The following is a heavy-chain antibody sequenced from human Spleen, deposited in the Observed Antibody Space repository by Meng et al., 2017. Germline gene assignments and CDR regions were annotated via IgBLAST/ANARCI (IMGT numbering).Heavy chain of an antibody. CDR3: ARRYSSSWEY. CDR1: GITFSSSA. J-gene: IGHJ4*02. CDR2: IWSDGRIK. D-gene: IGHD6-13*01. V-gene: IGHV3-33*01. Sequence: GESLKISCAASGITFSSSAIHWIRQAPGKGLEWVAVIWSDGRIKYYGDSVEGRFTISRDNSRKTVYLQMNSLRAEDTAMYYCARRYSSSWEYWGQGTLVTVSS.